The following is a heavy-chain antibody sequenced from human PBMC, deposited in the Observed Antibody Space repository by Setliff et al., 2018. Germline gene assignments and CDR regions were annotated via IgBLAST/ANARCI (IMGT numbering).Heavy chain of an antibody. CDR1: GFTFSDYY. J-gene: IGHJ4*02. Sequence: GGSLRLSCAASGFTFSDYYMSWIRQAPGKGLEWVSYISSSSSTIYYADSVKGRFTISRDNAKNSLYLQMNSLRAEDTAVYYCARDLTGGYYSSPLDYWGQGTLVTVSS. CDR3: ARDLTGGYYSSPLDY. CDR2: ISSSSSTI. D-gene: IGHD3-10*01. V-gene: IGHV3-11*04.